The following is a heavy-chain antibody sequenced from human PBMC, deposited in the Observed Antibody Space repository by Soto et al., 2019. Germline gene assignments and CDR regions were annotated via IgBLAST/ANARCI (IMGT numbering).Heavy chain of an antibody. CDR1: GFTFSSYW. J-gene: IGHJ4*02. CDR2: IKQDGSEK. CDR3: ARESDDYDFWSGYSY. V-gene: IGHV3-7*01. Sequence: EVQLVESGGGLVQPGGSLRLSCAASGFTFSSYWMSWVRQAPGKGLEWVANIKQDGSEKYYVDSVKGRFTISRDNAKNSLYLQMNSLGAEDTAVYYCARESDDYDFWSGYSYWGQGTLVTVSS. D-gene: IGHD3-3*01.